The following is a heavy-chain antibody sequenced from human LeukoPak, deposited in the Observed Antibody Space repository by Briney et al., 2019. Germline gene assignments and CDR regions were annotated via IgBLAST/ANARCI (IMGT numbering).Heavy chain of an antibody. J-gene: IGHJ4*02. CDR3: AKDHGPMILVVITPFDY. CDR2: ISGSGGST. V-gene: IGHV3-23*01. CDR1: GFTFSSYA. D-gene: IGHD3-22*01. Sequence: PGGSLRVSCAASGFTFSSYAMSWVRQAPGKGLEWVSAISGSGGSTYYADSVKGRFTISRDNSKNTLYLQMNSLRAEDTAVYYCAKDHGPMILVVITPFDYWGQGTLVTVSS.